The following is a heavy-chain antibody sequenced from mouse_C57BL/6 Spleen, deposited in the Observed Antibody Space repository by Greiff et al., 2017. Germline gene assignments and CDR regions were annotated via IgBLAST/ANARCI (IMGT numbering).Heavy chain of an antibody. CDR1: GYAFSSSW. CDR2: IYPGDGDT. Sequence: QVQLQQSGPELVKPGASVKISCKASGYAFSSSWMNWVKQRPGKGLEWIGRIYPGDGDTNYNGKFKGKATLTADKSSSTAYMQLSSLTSEDSAVYFCARDHYYGSSYGWFAYWGQGTLVTVSA. CDR3: ARDHYYGSSYGWFAY. D-gene: IGHD1-1*01. J-gene: IGHJ3*01. V-gene: IGHV1-82*01.